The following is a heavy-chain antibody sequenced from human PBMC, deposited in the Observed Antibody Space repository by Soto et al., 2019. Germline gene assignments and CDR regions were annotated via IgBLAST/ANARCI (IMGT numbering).Heavy chain of an antibody. V-gene: IGHV1-46*01. Sequence: QVQLVQSGAEVKKPGASVKVSCKASGYTFINYYIHWVRQAPGHGLEWMAIINPTRGSTNYAQKFQGRLTLAMETSTSTVYMELSSLTSEARAMYCCARHLAAGDVWGQGPLVTVSS. CDR2: INPTRGST. J-gene: IGHJ4*02. CDR3: ARHLAAGDV. D-gene: IGHD7-27*01. CDR1: GYTFINYY.